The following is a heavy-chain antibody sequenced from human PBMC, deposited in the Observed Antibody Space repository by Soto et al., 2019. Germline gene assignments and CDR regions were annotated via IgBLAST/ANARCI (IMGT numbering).Heavy chain of an antibody. CDR2: ISSSSSYI. Sequence: GGSLRLSCAASGFTFSSYSMNWVRQAPGKGLEWVSSISSSSSYIYYADSVKGRFTISRDNAKNSLYLQMNSLRAEDTAVYYCARVTPGDLLYGDYDSFDIWGQGTMVTVSS. CDR3: ARVTPGDLLYGDYDSFDI. J-gene: IGHJ3*02. V-gene: IGHV3-21*01. CDR1: GFTFSSYS. D-gene: IGHD4-17*01.